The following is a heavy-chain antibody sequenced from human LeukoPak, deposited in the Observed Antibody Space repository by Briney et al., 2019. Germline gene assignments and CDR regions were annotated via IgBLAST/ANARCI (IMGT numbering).Heavy chain of an antibody. CDR3: ARGGIAAVRALDI. V-gene: IGHV4-39*07. CDR2: IYYSGST. Sequence: SETLSLTCTVSGGSISSSSYYWGWIRQPPGKGLEWIGSIYYSGSTYYNPSLKSRVTISVDTSKNQFSLKLSSVTAADTAVYYCARGGIAAVRALDIWGQGTMVTVSS. CDR1: GGSISSSSYY. J-gene: IGHJ3*02. D-gene: IGHD6-13*01.